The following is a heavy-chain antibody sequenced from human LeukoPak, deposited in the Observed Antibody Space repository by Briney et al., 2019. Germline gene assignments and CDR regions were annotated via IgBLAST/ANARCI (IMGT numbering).Heavy chain of an antibody. CDR2: IYYSGST. D-gene: IGHD6-19*01. Sequence: PSETLSLTCTVSGGSISSHYWSWIRQPPGKGLEWIGYIYYSGSTNYNPSLKSRVTISEDTSKNQFSLKLSSVTAADTAVYFCARHGNDWYEYFQHWGQGTLVTVSS. J-gene: IGHJ1*01. CDR3: ARHGNDWYEYFQH. V-gene: IGHV4-59*08. CDR1: GGSISSHY.